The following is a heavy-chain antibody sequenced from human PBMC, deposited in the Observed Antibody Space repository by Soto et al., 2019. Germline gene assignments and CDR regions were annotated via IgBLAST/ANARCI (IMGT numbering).Heavy chain of an antibody. D-gene: IGHD2-2*01. CDR1: GCTFSTYT. CDR3: AKGITVSLDYFDY. Sequence: SGCTFSTYTMSCGRQAPGEWLGRVTRNSGSGGSTYYADSVKGRFTISRDNSKNTLYLQMNSLRAEDTALYYCAKGITVSLDYFDYWGQGTLVTVS. CDR2: NSGSGGST. J-gene: IGHJ4*02. V-gene: IGHV3-23*01.